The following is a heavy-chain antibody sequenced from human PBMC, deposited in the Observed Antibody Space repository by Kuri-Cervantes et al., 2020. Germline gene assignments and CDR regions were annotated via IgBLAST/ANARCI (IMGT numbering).Heavy chain of an antibody. CDR1: GYSFINYG. CDR2: VSGDIGVT. CDR3: ARDREEMGAVFDH. J-gene: IGHJ4*02. D-gene: IGHD1-26*01. V-gene: IGHV1-18*01. Sequence: ASVKVSCKASGYSFINYGITWVRQAPGQGLEWMGWVSGDIGVTFYAQKFKGRVTMTRDTSSNTAFMEMRSLTSDDTAVYYCARDREEMGAVFDHWGRGTLVTVSS.